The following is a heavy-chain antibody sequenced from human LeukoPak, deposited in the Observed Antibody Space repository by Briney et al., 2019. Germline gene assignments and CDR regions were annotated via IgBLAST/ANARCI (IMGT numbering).Heavy chain of an antibody. V-gene: IGHV4-30-4*07. Sequence: SQTLSLTCAVSGGSISSGGYSWSWIRQPPGKGLEWIGYIYYSGSTYYNPPLKSRVTISVDTSKNQFSLKLSSVTAADTAVYYCARAEYYYDFDYWGQGTLVTVSS. D-gene: IGHD3-10*01. CDR2: IYYSGST. CDR3: ARAEYYYDFDY. J-gene: IGHJ4*02. CDR1: GGSISSGGYS.